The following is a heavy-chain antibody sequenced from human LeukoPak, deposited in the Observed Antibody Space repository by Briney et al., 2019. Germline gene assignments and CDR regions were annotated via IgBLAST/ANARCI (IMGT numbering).Heavy chain of an antibody. CDR2: IIPIFGTA. V-gene: IGHV1-69*01. D-gene: IGHD5-18*01. J-gene: IGHJ4*02. CDR3: ARGPRGVQLWVNYYFDY. Sequence: SVKVSCKASGGTFSSYAISWVRQAPGQGLEWMGGIIPIFGTANYAQKFQGRVTITADESTSTAYMELSSLRSEDTAVYYCARGPRGVQLWVNYYFDYWGQGTLVAVSS. CDR1: GGTFSSYA.